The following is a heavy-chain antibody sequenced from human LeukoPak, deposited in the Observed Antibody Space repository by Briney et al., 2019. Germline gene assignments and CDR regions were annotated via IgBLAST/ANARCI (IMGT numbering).Heavy chain of an antibody. D-gene: IGHD2-15*01. CDR2: INPNSGGT. CDR3: ARGNHDCSGGSCYDY. CDR1: GYTFTGYY. V-gene: IGHV1-2*02. J-gene: IGHJ4*02. Sequence: ASVKVSCKASGYTFTGYYMRWVRQAPGQGLEWMGWINPNSGGTNYAQKFQGRVTMTRDTSISTAYMELSRLRSDDTAVYYCARGNHDCSGGSCYDYWGQGTLVTVSS.